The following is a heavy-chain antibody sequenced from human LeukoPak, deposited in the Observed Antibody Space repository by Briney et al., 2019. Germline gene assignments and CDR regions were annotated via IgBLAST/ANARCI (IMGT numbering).Heavy chain of an antibody. J-gene: IGHJ4*02. CDR1: GFTFSSYA. D-gene: IGHD6-19*01. CDR2: FSAAGT. V-gene: IGHV3-23*01. Sequence: PGGSLRLSCAASGFTFSSYAMNWVRQAPGKGLEWVSGFSAAGTYYADSVKGRFTTSRDDSKNTIYLQMNSLTAEDTGVYYCAKDRVRDNGWDIDYWGQGTLVTVSS. CDR3: AKDRVRDNGWDIDY.